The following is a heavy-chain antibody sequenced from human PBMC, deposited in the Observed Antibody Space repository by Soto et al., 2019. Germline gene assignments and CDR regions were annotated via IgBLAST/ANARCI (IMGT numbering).Heavy chain of an antibody. CDR2: ISAYNGNT. Sequence: ASVKVSCKASGYTFTSYGISWVRQAPGQGIEWMGWISAYNGNTKYAQKLQGRVTMTTDTSTSTAYMELRSLRSDDTAVYYCAREGSLVDTAMDYYYYYGMDVWGQGTTVTVSS. D-gene: IGHD5-18*01. CDR1: GYTFTSYG. J-gene: IGHJ6*02. CDR3: AREGSLVDTAMDYYYYYGMDV. V-gene: IGHV1-18*01.